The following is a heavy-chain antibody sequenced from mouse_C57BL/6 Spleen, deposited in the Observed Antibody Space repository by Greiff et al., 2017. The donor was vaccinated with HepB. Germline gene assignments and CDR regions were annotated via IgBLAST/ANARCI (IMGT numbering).Heavy chain of an antibody. Sequence: EVNVVESGGDLVKPGGSLKLSCAASGFTFSSYGMSWVRQTPDKRLEWVATISSGGSYTYYPDSVKGRFTISRDNAKNTLYLQMSSLKSEDTAMYYCAREMAKTVDYWGQGTTLTVSS. CDR2: ISSGGSYT. CDR3: AREMAKTVDY. CDR1: GFTFSSYG. D-gene: IGHD2-3*01. V-gene: IGHV5-6*01. J-gene: IGHJ2*01.